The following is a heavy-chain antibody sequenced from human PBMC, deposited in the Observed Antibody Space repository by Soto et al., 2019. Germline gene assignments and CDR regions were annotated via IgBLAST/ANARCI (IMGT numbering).Heavy chain of an antibody. Sequence: PSQPLSLTWTVSGGSIRNYYWSWILQPPGKGLEWIGYIYYSGSINYQPSLKSRVTISVDTSKNQLSLKLSSVTAADTAVYYCVRELSTVTNYGMDVWGQGTTVTVSS. V-gene: IGHV4-59*01. CDR3: VRELSTVTNYGMDV. D-gene: IGHD4-17*01. CDR2: IYYSGSI. J-gene: IGHJ6*02. CDR1: GGSIRNYY.